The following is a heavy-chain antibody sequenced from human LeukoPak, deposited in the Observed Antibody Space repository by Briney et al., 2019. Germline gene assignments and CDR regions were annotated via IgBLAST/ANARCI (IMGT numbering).Heavy chain of an antibody. D-gene: IGHD2-2*01. CDR1: GASISSYY. V-gene: IGHV4-59*08. CDR2: VSYSGST. Sequence: SETLSLTCTVSGASISSYYWSWIRQPPGKGLESIGYVSYSGSTNYNPSHKSRVTRSVDTSKSQFSLKLNSVTAANTAVYFCARRESSSYWYCDLWGRGTLVTVSS. CDR3: ARRESSSYWYCDL. J-gene: IGHJ2*01.